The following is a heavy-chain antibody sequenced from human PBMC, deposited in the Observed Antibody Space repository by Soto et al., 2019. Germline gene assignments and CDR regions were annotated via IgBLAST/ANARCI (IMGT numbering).Heavy chain of an antibody. CDR2: IIPIFGTA. Sequence: AASVKVSCKASGGTFSSYAISWVRQAPGQGLEWMGGIIPIFGTANYAQKFQGRVTITADESTSTAYMELSSLRSEDTAVYYCAIQYIAAAGTSDYWGQGTLVTVSS. D-gene: IGHD6-13*01. CDR1: GGTFSSYA. J-gene: IGHJ4*02. CDR3: AIQYIAAAGTSDY. V-gene: IGHV1-69*13.